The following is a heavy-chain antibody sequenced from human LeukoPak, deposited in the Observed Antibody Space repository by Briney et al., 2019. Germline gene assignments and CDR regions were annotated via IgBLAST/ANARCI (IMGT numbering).Heavy chain of an antibody. CDR1: GYSISSGYY. Sequence: SVTLSLTCAVSGYSISSGYYWGWFRQPPGKGLEWIACIYHSGSTYYNPSLKSRVTMSVDTSMNQFSLRLTSLTAADTAVYYCARQGGSSSPYYFYYMDVWGKGTTVTVSS. CDR2: IYHSGST. J-gene: IGHJ6*03. V-gene: IGHV4-38-2*01. CDR3: ARQGGSSSPYYFYYMDV. D-gene: IGHD6-13*01.